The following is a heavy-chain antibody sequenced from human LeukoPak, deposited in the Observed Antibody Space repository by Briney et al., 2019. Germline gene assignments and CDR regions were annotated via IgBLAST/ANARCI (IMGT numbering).Heavy chain of an antibody. CDR1: GGSISSSSYY. Sequence: SETLSLTCTVSGGSISSSSYYWSWIRQPPGKGLEWIGYIYYSGSTNYNPSLKSRVTISVDTSKNQFSLKLSSVTAADTAVYYCARLAPSGIDYWGQGTLVTVSS. CDR2: IYYSGST. V-gene: IGHV4-61*05. J-gene: IGHJ4*02. D-gene: IGHD6-6*01. CDR3: ARLAPSGIDY.